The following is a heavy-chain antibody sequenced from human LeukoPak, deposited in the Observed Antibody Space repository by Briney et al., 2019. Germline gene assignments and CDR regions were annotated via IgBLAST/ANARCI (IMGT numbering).Heavy chain of an antibody. CDR3: ARDILTGSQSRFQH. J-gene: IGHJ1*01. D-gene: IGHD3-9*01. CDR2: VWYDDAVK. V-gene: IGHV3-33*01. CDR1: GFTFSNYG. Sequence: GGSLRLSCAASGFTFSNYGMHWVRQAPGKGLEWLAVVWYDDAVKNYADSVKGRFTISRDNSKNTLFLQMNNLSAEDTAVYYCARDILTGSQSRFQHWGQGTLVTVSS.